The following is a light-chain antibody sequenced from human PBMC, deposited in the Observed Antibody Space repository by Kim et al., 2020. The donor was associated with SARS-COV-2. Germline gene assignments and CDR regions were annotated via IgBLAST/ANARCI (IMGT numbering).Light chain of an antibody. J-gene: IGKJ1*01. V-gene: IGKV1-16*01. CDR3: QQYNRYPRT. Sequence: ISSDLAWFQQKPGKAPKSLIYAASSSQDGVPSRFSGSGSGTEFTLTISSLQPEDFASYYCQQYNRYPRTFGQGTKVDIK. CDR2: AAS. CDR1: ISSD.